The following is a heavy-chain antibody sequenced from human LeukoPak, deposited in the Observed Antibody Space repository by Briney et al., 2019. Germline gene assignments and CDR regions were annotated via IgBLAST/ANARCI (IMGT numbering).Heavy chain of an antibody. J-gene: IGHJ3*02. CDR2: ISSSSSYI. V-gene: IGHV3-21*01. CDR1: GFTFSSYS. Sequence: GGSLRLSCAASGFTFSSYSMNWVRQAPGKGLEWVSSISSSSSYIYYADSVKGRFTISRDNAKNSLYLQMNSLRAEDTAVYYCASGSYLLNDAFDIWGQGTMVTVSS. D-gene: IGHD1-26*01. CDR3: ASGSYLLNDAFDI.